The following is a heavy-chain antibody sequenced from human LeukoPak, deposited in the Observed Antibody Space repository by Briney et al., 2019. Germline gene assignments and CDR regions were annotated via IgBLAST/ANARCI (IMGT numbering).Heavy chain of an antibody. V-gene: IGHV3-21*01. CDR3: ARDIITMVRGVTYYYGMDV. CDR2: ISSSSYI. D-gene: IGHD3-10*01. Sequence: GGSLRLSCAASGFTFSSYSMNWVRQAPGKGLEWVSSISSSSYIYYADSVKGRFTISRDNAKNSLYLQMNSLRAEDTAVYYCARDIITMVRGVTYYYGMDVWGQGTTVTVSS. J-gene: IGHJ6*02. CDR1: GFTFSSYS.